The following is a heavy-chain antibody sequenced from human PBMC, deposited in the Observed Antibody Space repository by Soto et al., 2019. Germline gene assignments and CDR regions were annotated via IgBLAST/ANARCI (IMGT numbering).Heavy chain of an antibody. CDR3: ARGEEMVNAFDI. D-gene: IGHD5-18*01. CDR1: GGTFSSYA. J-gene: IGHJ3*02. CDR2: IIPIFGTA. V-gene: IGHV1-69*01. Sequence: QVQLVQSGAEVKKPGSSVKVSCKASGGTFSSYAISWVRQAPGQGLEWMGGIIPIFGTANYAQKCQGRGTMTADESTSTAYMELSSLRSEDTAVYYCARGEEMVNAFDIWGQGTMVTVSS.